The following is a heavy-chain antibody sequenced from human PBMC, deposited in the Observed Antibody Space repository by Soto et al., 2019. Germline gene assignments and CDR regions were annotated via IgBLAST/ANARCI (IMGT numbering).Heavy chain of an antibody. V-gene: IGHV5-51*01. J-gene: IGHJ4*02. CDR3: ARHDVTIRPSGWYPAY. D-gene: IGHD6-19*01. CDR1: GYNFTNYW. CDR2: VYPGDSDT. Sequence: GESLKNSCKASGYNFTNYWIGWVRQTPGKRLDWLGIVYPGDSDTRYSPSFQGQVTISAEKSITTTFLQWSSLKASDSGIYYCARHDVTIRPSGWYPAYWGQGTLVTVSS.